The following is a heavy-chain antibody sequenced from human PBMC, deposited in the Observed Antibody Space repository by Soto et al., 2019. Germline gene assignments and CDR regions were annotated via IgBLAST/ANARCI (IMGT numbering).Heavy chain of an antibody. D-gene: IGHD3-22*01. Sequence: EVQVVESGGGLVQPGRSLRLSCTASGFTFGDYAMSWVRQAPGKGLEWVGFIRSKAYGGTTEYAASVKGRFTISRDDSKSIAYLQMNSLKTEDTAVYYCTRGGYYDSSGQTYYFDYWGQGTLVTVSS. V-gene: IGHV3-49*04. J-gene: IGHJ4*02. CDR3: TRGGYYDSSGQTYYFDY. CDR1: GFTFGDYA. CDR2: IRSKAYGGTT.